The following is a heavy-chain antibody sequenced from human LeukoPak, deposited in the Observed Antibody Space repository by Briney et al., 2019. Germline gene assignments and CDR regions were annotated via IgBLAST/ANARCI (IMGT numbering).Heavy chain of an antibody. CDR2: MNPNSGNT. V-gene: IGHV1-8*03. J-gene: IGHJ6*04. D-gene: IGHD3-10*02. CDR3: AELGITMIGGV. Sequence: ASVKVSCKASGYTFTSYDINWVRQATGQGLEWMGWMNPNSGNTGYAQKFQGRVTITRNTSISTAYMELSSLRPEDTAVYYCAELGITMIGGVWGKGTTVTISS. CDR1: GYTFTSYD.